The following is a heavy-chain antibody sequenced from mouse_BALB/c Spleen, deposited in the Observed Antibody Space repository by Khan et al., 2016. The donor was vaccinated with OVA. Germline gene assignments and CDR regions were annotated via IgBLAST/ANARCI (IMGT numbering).Heavy chain of an antibody. D-gene: IGHD2-4*01. CDR2: IYPGDGST. V-gene: IGHV1S56*01. CDR1: GYTFTSYD. J-gene: IGHJ4*01. Sequence: QVQLQQSGPELVKPGALVKISCKASGYTFTSYDINWVKQRPGQGLEWIGWIYPGDGSTKYNAKFKGKATLTADKSSSTDYLQLSSLTSEDAAVDLCAREELRGEAMDYWGQGNSVTIAA. CDR3: AREELRGEAMDY.